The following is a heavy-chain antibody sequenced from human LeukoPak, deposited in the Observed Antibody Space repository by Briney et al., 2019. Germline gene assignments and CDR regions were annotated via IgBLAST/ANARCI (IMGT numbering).Heavy chain of an antibody. CDR3: ARDVASGYLDP. V-gene: IGHV4-34*01. Sequence: PSETLSLTCAVYGGSFSGYYWSWIRQPPGKGLEWIGEINHSGSTNYNPSLKSRVTISVDTPKNQFSLKLNSVTAADTAVYYCARDVASGYLDPWGQGTLVTVSS. CDR2: INHSGST. J-gene: IGHJ5*02. D-gene: IGHD5-18*01. CDR1: GGSFSGYY.